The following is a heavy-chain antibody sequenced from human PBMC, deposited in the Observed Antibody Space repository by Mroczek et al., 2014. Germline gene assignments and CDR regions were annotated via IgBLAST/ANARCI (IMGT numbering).Heavy chain of an antibody. CDR3: ARTSYCSGGSCYSALDY. Sequence: ESGGGVVQPGRSLRLSCAASGFTFSSYGMHWVRQAPGKGLEWVAVIWYDGSNKYYADSVKGRFTISRDNSKNTLYLQMNSLRAKDTAVYYCARTSYCSGGSCYSALDYWGQGTLVTVSS. CDR2: IWYDGSNK. V-gene: IGHV3-33*01. CDR1: GFTFSSYG. D-gene: IGHD2-15*01. J-gene: IGHJ4*02.